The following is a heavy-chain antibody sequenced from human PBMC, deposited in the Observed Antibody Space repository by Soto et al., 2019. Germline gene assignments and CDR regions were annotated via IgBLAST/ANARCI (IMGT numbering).Heavy chain of an antibody. CDR2: INPSDGDT. V-gene: IGHV1-46*01. CDR3: AREPVAGIWFDP. CDR1: GYTFTSYY. Sequence: ASVKVSCKASGYTFTSYYIQWVRQAPGQGLEWVGIINPSDGDTNYAQKLQGRVTMTTDTSTSTAYMELRSLRSDDTAVYYCAREPVAGIWFDPWGQGTLVTVSS. J-gene: IGHJ5*02. D-gene: IGHD6-19*01.